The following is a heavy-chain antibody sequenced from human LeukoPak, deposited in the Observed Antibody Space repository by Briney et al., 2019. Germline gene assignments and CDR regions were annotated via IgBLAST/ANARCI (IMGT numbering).Heavy chain of an antibody. CDR2: IYSGGST. D-gene: IGHD6-13*01. Sequence: GGSLRLSCAASGFTVSSNYMSWVRQAPGKGLEWVSVIYSGGSTYYADSVKGQLTISRENSKITLYLAMNRLRAEDTAVYYCARAQLAAAGPNDYWGQGTLVTVSS. CDR3: ARAQLAAAGPNDY. V-gene: IGHV3-66*02. J-gene: IGHJ4*02. CDR1: GFTVSSNY.